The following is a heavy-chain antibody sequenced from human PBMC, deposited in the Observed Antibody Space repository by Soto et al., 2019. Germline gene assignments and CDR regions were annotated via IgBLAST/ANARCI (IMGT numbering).Heavy chain of an antibody. CDR1: GYTFTGHY. Sequence: GASVKVSCKASGYTFTGHYIHWVRQAPEQGPEWMGEIGPESGATRYAQKFQGRVTMTRDMSITTVYMELNNLSPDDTAVYYCGRGRSGQIVVFFWCQGTPVTVYS. CDR3: GRGRSGQIVVFF. J-gene: IGHJ4*02. CDR2: IGPESGAT. V-gene: IGHV1-2*02. D-gene: IGHD1-26*01.